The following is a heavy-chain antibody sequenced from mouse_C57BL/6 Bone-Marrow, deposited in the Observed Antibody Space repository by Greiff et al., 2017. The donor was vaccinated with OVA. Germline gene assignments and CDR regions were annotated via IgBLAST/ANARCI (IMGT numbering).Heavy chain of an antibody. J-gene: IGHJ1*03. CDR3: ARYSGYCWYFDV. Sequence: EVKLMESGGGLVQPGGSLSLSCAASGFTFTDYYMSWVRQPPGKALEWLGFIRNKANGYTTEYSASVKGRFTISRDNSQSILYLQMNALRAEDSATYYCARYSGYCWYFDVWGTGTTVTVSS. V-gene: IGHV7-3*01. CDR2: IRNKANGYTT. D-gene: IGHD2-3*01. CDR1: GFTFTDYY.